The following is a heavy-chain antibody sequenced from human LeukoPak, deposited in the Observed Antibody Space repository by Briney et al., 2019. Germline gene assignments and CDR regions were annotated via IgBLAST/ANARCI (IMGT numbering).Heavy chain of an antibody. V-gene: IGHV3-23*01. J-gene: IGHJ4*02. D-gene: IGHD3/OR15-3a*01. CDR2: ISGSGDST. Sequence: PGGSLRLSCATSGFTFSRDEMNWVRQAPGKGLEWVSAISGSGDSTYYADSVKGRFTISRDNSKNTLYLQMNSLRAEDTAVYYCAKGTFVGQYYFDYWGQGTLVTVSS. CDR1: GFTFSRDE. CDR3: AKGTFVGQYYFDY.